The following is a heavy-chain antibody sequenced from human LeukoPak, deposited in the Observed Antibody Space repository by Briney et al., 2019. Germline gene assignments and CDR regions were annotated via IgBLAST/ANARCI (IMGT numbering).Heavy chain of an antibody. CDR1: GGSISSYY. Sequence: SETLSLTCTVSGGSISSYYWSWIRQPPGKGLEWIGYIYYSRSTNYNPSLKSRVTISVDTSKNQFSLKLSSVTAADTAVYYCARARYGGSGWYLDYWGQGTLVTVSS. V-gene: IGHV4-59*01. D-gene: IGHD6-19*01. CDR2: IYYSRST. J-gene: IGHJ4*02. CDR3: ARARYGGSGWYLDY.